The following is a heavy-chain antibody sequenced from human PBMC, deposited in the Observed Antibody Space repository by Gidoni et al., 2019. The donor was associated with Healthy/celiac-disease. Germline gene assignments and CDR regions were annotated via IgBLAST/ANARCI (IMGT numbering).Heavy chain of an antibody. J-gene: IGHJ4*02. CDR1: GYTFTGYY. CDR3: ARDGHDDFWSGYYDY. CDR2: INPNSGGT. V-gene: IGHV1-2*02. Sequence: QVQLVQSGAEVTKPGASVKVSYKASGYTFTGYYMHWVRQAPGQGLEWMGWINPNSGGTNYAQQFQGRVTMTRDTSISTAYMELSRLRSDDTALYYCARDGHDDFWSGYYDYWGQGTLVTVSS. D-gene: IGHD3-3*01.